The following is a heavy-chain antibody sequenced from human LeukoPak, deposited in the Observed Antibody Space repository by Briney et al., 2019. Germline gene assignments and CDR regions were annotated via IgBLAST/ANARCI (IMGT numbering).Heavy chain of an antibody. V-gene: IGHV1-2*06. D-gene: IGHD6-25*01. CDR1: GYTFTGYY. Sequence: ASVKVSCKASGYTFTGYYMHWVRQAPGQGLEWMGRINPNSGGTNYAQKFQGRVTMTRDTSISTAYMELSRLRSDDTAVYYCARDLWDSSGMLYYYYGMDVWGQGTTVTVSS. J-gene: IGHJ6*02. CDR2: INPNSGGT. CDR3: ARDLWDSSGMLYYYYGMDV.